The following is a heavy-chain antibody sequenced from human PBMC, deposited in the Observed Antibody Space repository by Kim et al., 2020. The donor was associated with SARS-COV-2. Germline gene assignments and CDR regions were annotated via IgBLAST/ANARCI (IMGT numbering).Heavy chain of an antibody. D-gene: IGHD6-13*01. CDR1: GGSISSSSYY. CDR3: ARREYSSSWSHYFDY. CDR2: IYYSGST. V-gene: IGHV4-39*01. Sequence: SETLSLTCTVSGGSISSSSYYWGWIRQPPGKGLEWIGSIYYSGSTYYNPSLKSRVTIPVDTSKNQFSLKLSSVTAADTAVYYCARREYSSSWSHYFDYWGQGTLVTVSS. J-gene: IGHJ4*02.